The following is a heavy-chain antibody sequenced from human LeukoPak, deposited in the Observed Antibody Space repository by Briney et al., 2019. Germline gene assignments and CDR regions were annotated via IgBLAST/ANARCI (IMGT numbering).Heavy chain of an antibody. CDR3: ATDLGSSRPNF. CDR1: GFSFSTYW. CDR2: IKQDRSEK. V-gene: IGHV3-7*01. J-gene: IGHJ4*02. Sequence: GGSLRLSCAASGFSFSTYWMSWVRQAPGKGLEWVANIKQDRSEKYYVDSAKGRFTISRDNAKNSLYLQMNSLRAEDTAVYYCATDLGSSRPNFWGQGILVTVSS. D-gene: IGHD6-13*01.